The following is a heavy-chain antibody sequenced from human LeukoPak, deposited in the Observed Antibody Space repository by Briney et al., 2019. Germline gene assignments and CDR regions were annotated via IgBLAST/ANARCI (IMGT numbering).Heavy chain of an antibody. D-gene: IGHD3-3*01. CDR1: GYSFTSYW. CDR2: IYPGDSDT. J-gene: IGHJ4*02. V-gene: IGHV5-51*01. Sequence: KHGESLKISCKGSGYSFTSYWIGWVRQMPGKGLEWMGIIYPGDSDTRYSPSFQGQVTISADKSISTAYLQWSSLKASDTAMYYCAVYYDFWSSYRFFDYWGQGTLVTVSS. CDR3: AVYYDFWSSYRFFDY.